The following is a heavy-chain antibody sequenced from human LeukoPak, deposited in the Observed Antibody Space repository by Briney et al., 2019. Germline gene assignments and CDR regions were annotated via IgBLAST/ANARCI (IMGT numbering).Heavy chain of an antibody. V-gene: IGHV3-66*01. Sequence: PGGSLRLSCAASGFTVSSNYMSWVRQAPGKGLEWVSVIYSGGSTYYADSVKGRFTISRDNSKNTLYLQMNSLRAEDTAVYYCAKDSPYYDFWSGYYTGYYYYGMDVWGQGTTVTVSS. J-gene: IGHJ6*02. CDR2: IYSGGST. CDR3: AKDSPYYDFWSGYYTGYYYYGMDV. D-gene: IGHD3-3*01. CDR1: GFTVSSNY.